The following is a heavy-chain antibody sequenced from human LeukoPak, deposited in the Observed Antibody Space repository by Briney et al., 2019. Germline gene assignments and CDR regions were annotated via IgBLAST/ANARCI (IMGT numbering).Heavy chain of an antibody. CDR3: ARDRNGDPRQPWFDP. Sequence: GASVKVSCKASGGTFSGYAISWVRQAPGQGLEWMGGIIPIFGTANYAQKFQGRVTTTADESTSTAYMELSSLRSEDTAVYYCARDRNGDPRQPWFDPWGQGTLVTVSS. CDR2: IIPIFGTA. CDR1: GGTFSGYA. J-gene: IGHJ5*02. V-gene: IGHV1-69*13. D-gene: IGHD4-17*01.